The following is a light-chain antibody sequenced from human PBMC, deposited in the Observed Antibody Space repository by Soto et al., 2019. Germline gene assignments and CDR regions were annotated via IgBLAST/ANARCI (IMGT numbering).Light chain of an antibody. CDR3: QQYSSSPWT. J-gene: IGKJ1*01. CDR1: QSVSSSY. CDR2: GAS. V-gene: IGKV3-20*01. Sequence: EIVLTQSPGTLSLSPGERVTLSCRASQSVSSSYLAWYQQKPGQPPRLLIYGASSRATGIPDRFSGSGSGTDFTLTISRLESEDFAVYYCQQYSSSPWTFGQGTKVEIK.